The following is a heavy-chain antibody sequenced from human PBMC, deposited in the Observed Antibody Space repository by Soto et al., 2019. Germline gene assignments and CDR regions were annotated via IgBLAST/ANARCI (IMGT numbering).Heavy chain of an antibody. V-gene: IGHV3-23*01. CDR1: GFTFSSYA. CDR2: IGGSGGNT. CDR3: ARVVRYFDTPYGMDV. J-gene: IGHJ6*02. D-gene: IGHD3-9*01. Sequence: EVQLLESGEGLVQPEGSLKLSCAASGFTFSSYAMSWVRQAPGKGLEWVSGIGGSGGNTYYADSVKGRFTISRDNSKNTLFLQMNSLRAEDTAEYYCARVVRYFDTPYGMDVWGQGTTVTVSS.